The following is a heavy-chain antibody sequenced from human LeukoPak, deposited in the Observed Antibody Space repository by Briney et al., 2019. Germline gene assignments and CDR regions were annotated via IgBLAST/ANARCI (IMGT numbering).Heavy chain of an antibody. Sequence: GGFLRLSCAASGFTFSSYWMSWVRQAPGKGLEWVANIKQDGSEKTYVDSVKGRFTISRDNAKNSLYMQMNSLRGEDTAVYYCAVNSNSGTYPTWGQGTLVTVSS. CDR3: AVNSNSGTYPT. CDR2: IKQDGSEK. J-gene: IGHJ5*02. D-gene: IGHD3-10*01. V-gene: IGHV3-7*01. CDR1: GFTFSSYW.